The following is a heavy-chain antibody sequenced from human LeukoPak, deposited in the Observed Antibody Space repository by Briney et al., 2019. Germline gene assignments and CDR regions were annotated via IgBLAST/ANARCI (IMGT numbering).Heavy chain of an antibody. J-gene: IGHJ4*02. Sequence: GASVKVSCKASGYTFTGYYMHWVQQAPGQGLEWMGWINPNSGGTNYAQKFQGRVTMTRDTSISTAYMELSRLRSDDTAVYYCARATYYYDSSGYRYWGQGTLVTVSS. V-gene: IGHV1-2*02. CDR1: GYTFTGYY. CDR3: ARATYYYDSSGYRY. CDR2: INPNSGGT. D-gene: IGHD3-22*01.